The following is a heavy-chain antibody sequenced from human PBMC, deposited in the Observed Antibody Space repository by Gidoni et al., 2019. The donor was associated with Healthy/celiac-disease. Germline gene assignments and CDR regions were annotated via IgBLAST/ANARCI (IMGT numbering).Heavy chain of an antibody. Sequence: QVQLVESGGGVVQLRRSRRLPCPASGFTFSSYGMHWVRQAPGKGLEWVAVIWYDGSNKYYADSVKGRFTISRDNSKNTLYLQLTSLRAEDTAVYYCARDLARIYYYYGMDVWGQGTTVTVSS. J-gene: IGHJ6*02. CDR3: ARDLARIYYYYGMDV. CDR2: IWYDGSNK. V-gene: IGHV3-33*01. CDR1: GFTFSSYG.